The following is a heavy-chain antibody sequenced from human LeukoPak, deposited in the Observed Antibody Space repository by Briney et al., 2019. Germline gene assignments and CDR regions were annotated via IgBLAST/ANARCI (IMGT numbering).Heavy chain of an antibody. Sequence: SQTLSLTCTVSGGSISSGGYYWSWIRQPPGKGLEWIGYIYHSGSTYYNPTLKSRVTISVDRSKNQFSLKLSSVTAADTAVYYCARVVAAAGTLALDYWGQGTLVTVSS. V-gene: IGHV4-30-2*01. D-gene: IGHD6-13*01. J-gene: IGHJ4*02. CDR1: GGSISSGGYY. CDR2: IYHSGST. CDR3: ARVVAAAGTLALDY.